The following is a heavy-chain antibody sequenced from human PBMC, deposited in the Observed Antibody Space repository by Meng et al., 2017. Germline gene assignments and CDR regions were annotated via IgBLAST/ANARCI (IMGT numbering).Heavy chain of an antibody. J-gene: IGHJ1*01. D-gene: IGHD6-6*01. V-gene: IGHV4-38-2*02. CDR2: IHHSGST. CDR1: GYSISSGYY. Sequence: GSLRLSCTVSGYSISSGYYWGWIRQPPGKGLEWIGSIHHSGSTYYNPSLKSRVTISVDTSKNQFSLKLSAVTAADTAVYYCARALSSLGYSQHWGQGTLVTVSS. CDR3: ARALSSLGYSQH.